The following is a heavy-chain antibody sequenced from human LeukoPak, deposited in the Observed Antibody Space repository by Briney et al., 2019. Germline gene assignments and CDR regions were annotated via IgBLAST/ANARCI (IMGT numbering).Heavy chain of an antibody. CDR1: GVSITTYY. D-gene: IGHD2-2*02. Sequence: PSETLSLTCTVSGVSITTYYWSVIRQPPGKGLEWIGFIYYSGNTNYNPSLKSRVTISVDTSKNQFSLKLSSVTAADTAVYYCARAYTSWAFDYWGQGTLVTVSS. J-gene: IGHJ4*02. CDR3: ARAYTSWAFDY. V-gene: IGHV4-59*01. CDR2: IYYSGNT.